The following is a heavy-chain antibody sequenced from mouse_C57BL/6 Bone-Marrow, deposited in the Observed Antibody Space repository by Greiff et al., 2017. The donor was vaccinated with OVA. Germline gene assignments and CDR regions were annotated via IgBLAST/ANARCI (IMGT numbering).Heavy chain of an antibody. V-gene: IGHV2-2*01. CDR3: ARTNWFAY. CDR1: GFSLTSYG. J-gene: IGHJ3*01. CDR2: LWSGGST. Sequence: QVQLKESGPGLVQPSQSLSITCTVSGFSLTSYGVHWVRQSPGKGLEWLGVLWSGGSTDYNAAFISRLSISKDNSKSQVFFKMNSLQADDTAIYYCARTNWFAYWGQGTLVTVSA.